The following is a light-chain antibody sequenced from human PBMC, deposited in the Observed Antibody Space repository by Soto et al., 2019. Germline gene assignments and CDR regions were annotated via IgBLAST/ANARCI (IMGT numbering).Light chain of an antibody. CDR3: QQYDSYSSGP. J-gene: IGKJ1*01. Sequence: VQMTKSPSSVSPSAGDSVPLTCMASQGISSWLACYQQKPGKAPKVLIFDASSLKTGVPSRFSGSGSGTEFTLTISNLQPDDFATYYCQQYDSYSSGPFGQGTKVDIK. CDR1: QGISSW. CDR2: DAS. V-gene: IGKV1-5*01.